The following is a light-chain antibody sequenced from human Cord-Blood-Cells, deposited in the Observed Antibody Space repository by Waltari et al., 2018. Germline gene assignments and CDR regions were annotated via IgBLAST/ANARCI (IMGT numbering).Light chain of an antibody. J-gene: IGLJ1*01. V-gene: IGLV2-14*01. CDR2: DVS. CDR1: SSDVGGYNY. CDR3: SSYTSSSTLGV. Sequence: QSALTQPASVSGSPGQSIPISCTRTSSDVGGYNYVSLYQQHPGQAPTPRLYDVSNRPSGVANRVSGSKSGNTACRTISGLQAEDEADYYCSSYTSSSTLGVCGTGTKVTVL.